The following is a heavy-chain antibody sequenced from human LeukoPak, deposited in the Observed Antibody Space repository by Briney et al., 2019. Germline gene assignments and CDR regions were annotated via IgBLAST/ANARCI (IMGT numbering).Heavy chain of an antibody. CDR1: GFTVSSNY. J-gene: IGHJ6*02. Sequence: PGGSLRLSCAAYGFTVSSNYMSWVRQAPGKGLGWVSVIYSGGSTYYANSVKGRFTISRDNSKNTLYLQMNSLRAEDTAVYYCARVLYYYESSGYYYYYGMDVWGQGTTVTVSS. CDR3: ARVLYYYESSGYYYYYGMDV. D-gene: IGHD3-22*01. V-gene: IGHV3-66*01. CDR2: IYSGGST.